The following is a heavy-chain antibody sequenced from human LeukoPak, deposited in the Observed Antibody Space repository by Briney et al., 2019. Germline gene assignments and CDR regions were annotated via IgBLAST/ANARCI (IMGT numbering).Heavy chain of an antibody. V-gene: IGHV1-8*01. J-gene: IGHJ6*02. D-gene: IGHD2-2*01. CDR3: ARGWGFEDIVVVPAAPYYYGMDV. Sequence: ASVKASCKASGYTFTSYDINWVRQATGQGLEWMGWMNPNSGNTGYAQKFQGRVTMTRNTSISTAYMELSSLRSEDTAVYYCARGWGFEDIVVVPAAPYYYGMDVRGQGTTVTVSS. CDR1: GYTFTSYD. CDR2: MNPNSGNT.